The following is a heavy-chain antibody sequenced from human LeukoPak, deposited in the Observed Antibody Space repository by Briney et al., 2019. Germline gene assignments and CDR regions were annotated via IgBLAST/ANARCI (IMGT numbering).Heavy chain of an antibody. V-gene: IGHV3-20*04. CDR1: GFTFDDYG. CDR2: INWNGGST. Sequence: PGGSLRLSCAASGFTFDDYGMSWVRQAPGEGLEWVSGINWNGGSTGYADSVKGRFTTSRDNAKNSLYLQMNSLRAEDTALYYCARTYYDSSGYYNHWGQGTLVTVSS. CDR3: ARTYYDSSGYYNH. J-gene: IGHJ5*02. D-gene: IGHD3-22*01.